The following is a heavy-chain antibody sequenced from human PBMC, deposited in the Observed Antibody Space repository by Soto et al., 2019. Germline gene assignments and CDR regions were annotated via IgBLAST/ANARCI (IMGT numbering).Heavy chain of an antibody. CDR1: GGTSNRFA. CDR2: SIPIFGTA. J-gene: IGHJ4*02. Sequence: QVQLVQSGTEVKKPGSSVRVSCKASGGTSNRFAFSWVRQAPGQGLEWMGGSIPIFGTANYAPRFQGRATITADESTSTGYMELSWLRSDDTATYYCATGRGSGGFDSWGQGTQVLVSS. CDR3: ATGRGSGGFDS. V-gene: IGHV1-69*01. D-gene: IGHD3-16*01.